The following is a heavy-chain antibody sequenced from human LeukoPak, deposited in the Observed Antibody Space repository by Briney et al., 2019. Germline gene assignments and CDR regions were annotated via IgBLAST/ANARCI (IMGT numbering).Heavy chain of an antibody. V-gene: IGHV4-34*01. J-gene: IGHJ6*03. D-gene: IGHD5-24*01. CDR2: INHSGST. Sequence: SETLSLTCTVSGGSISSYYWSWIRQPPGKGLEWIGEINHSGSTNYNPSLKSRVTISVDTSKNQFSLKLSSVTAADTAVYYCARDGDGYNYYYYYMDVWGKGTTVTVSS. CDR1: GGSISSYY. CDR3: ARDGDGYNYYYYYMDV.